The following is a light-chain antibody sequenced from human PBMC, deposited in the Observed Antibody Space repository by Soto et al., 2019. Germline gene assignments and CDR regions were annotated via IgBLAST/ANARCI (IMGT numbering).Light chain of an antibody. J-gene: IGKJ5*01. V-gene: IGKV1-39*01. CDR1: QSISSY. CDR3: QQSYSTPPIS. CDR2: AAS. Sequence: DIQMTQSPSSLSASVGDRVTITCRASQSISSYLHWYQQKPGKAPKLLIYAASSLQSGVPSRFSGSGSGTDFTLTISSLQPEDFAPYYCQQSYSTPPISFGRGTRLEIK.